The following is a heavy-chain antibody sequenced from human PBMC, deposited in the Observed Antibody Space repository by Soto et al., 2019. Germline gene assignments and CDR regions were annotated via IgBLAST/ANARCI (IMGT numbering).Heavy chain of an antibody. V-gene: IGHV3-48*02. J-gene: IGHJ4*02. CDR2: ISSSSSNI. Sequence: PGGSLRLACAASGFTFSSYGMTWVRQSPGKGLEWVSYISSSSSNIYYTDSVKGRFTMSRDNVKNSLYLQMNSLRDEDTGVYYCARVLGYSSGPWSASHYWGQGTLVTVSS. D-gene: IGHD6-19*01. CDR1: GFTFSSYG. CDR3: ARVLGYSSGPWSASHY.